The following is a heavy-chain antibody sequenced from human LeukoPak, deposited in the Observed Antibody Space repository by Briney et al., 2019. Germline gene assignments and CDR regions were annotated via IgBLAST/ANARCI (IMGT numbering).Heavy chain of an antibody. CDR3: ASMDGIAAAGTLVDY. D-gene: IGHD6-13*01. Sequence: PGESLKISCKGSGYSFTSYSISWVRQMPGKGREWIGRIDPSDSYTNYSPSFQGHVTISADKSISTAYLQWSSLEASDTAMYYCASMDGIAAAGTLVDYWGQGTLVTVSS. CDR2: IDPSDSYT. V-gene: IGHV5-10-1*01. J-gene: IGHJ4*02. CDR1: GYSFTSYS.